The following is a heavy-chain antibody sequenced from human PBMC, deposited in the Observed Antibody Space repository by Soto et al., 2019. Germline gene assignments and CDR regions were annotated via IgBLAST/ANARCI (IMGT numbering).Heavy chain of an antibody. CDR3: ARVATTVGYYYYYYMDV. J-gene: IGHJ6*03. D-gene: IGHD4-17*01. V-gene: IGHV4-59*01. CDR1: GGSISSYY. Sequence: SETLSLTCTVSGGSISSYYWSWIRQPPGKGLEWIGYIYYSGSTNYNPSLKSRVTISVDTSKNQFSLKLSSVTAADTAVYYCARVATTVGYYYYYYMDVWGKGTTVTVSS. CDR2: IYYSGST.